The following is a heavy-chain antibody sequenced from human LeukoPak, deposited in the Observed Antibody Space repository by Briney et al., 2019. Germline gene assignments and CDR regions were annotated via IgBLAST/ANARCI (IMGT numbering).Heavy chain of an antibody. V-gene: IGHV4-59*11. D-gene: IGHD2-15*01. Sequence: SGTLSLTCTVSDGPIRSHYWTWIRQSPLKGLEWIGDISNSGSTKYNPSLKCRVTISIDTCKSQFSLRLTPVTAAGTAVYYCGRDALVGYFSYYYIDVWGKGTTVTVSS. J-gene: IGHJ6*03. CDR1: DGPIRSHY. CDR2: ISNSGST. CDR3: GRDALVGYFSYYYIDV.